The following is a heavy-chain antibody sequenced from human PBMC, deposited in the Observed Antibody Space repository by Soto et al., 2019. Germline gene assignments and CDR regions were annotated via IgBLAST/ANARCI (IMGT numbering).Heavy chain of an antibody. Sequence: EVQLVESGGGLVKPGGSLRLSCAASGFTFSTYNMNWVRQAPGKGLEWVASISSTSVYMYYANSLKGRFTISRANAKSSLYLKVHSLRAEDTAVYYCARGWLRDPWMYWGQGTLVTVSS. CDR3: ARGWLRDPWMY. CDR1: GFTFSTYN. V-gene: IGHV3-21*01. J-gene: IGHJ4*02. CDR2: ISSTSVYM. D-gene: IGHD5-12*01.